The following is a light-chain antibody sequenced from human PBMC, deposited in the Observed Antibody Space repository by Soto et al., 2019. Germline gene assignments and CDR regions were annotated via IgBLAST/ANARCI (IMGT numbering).Light chain of an antibody. V-gene: IGKV1-5*03. J-gene: IGKJ1*01. CDR2: KAS. CDR3: QHYTSYSEA. Sequence: DIQMTQTPSTLSASVGDRVTITCRASQNIERWLAWYQQKPGKAPKLLIYKASTLKSGVPSRFSGSGSGTEFTLTISSLQPDDFATYYCQHYTSYSEAFGQGTNVDIK. CDR1: QNIERW.